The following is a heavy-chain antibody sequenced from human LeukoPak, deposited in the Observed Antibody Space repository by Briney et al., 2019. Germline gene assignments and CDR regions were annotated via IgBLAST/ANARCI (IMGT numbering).Heavy chain of an antibody. Sequence: GGSLRLSCAASGFTFDDYGMSWVRQAPGKGLEWVSGISGSGGSIYNADSVKGRFTISRDNSKNTLYLQMNSLRAEDTAVYYCAKGRSGVSRNYFDYWGQGTLVTV. V-gene: IGHV3-23*01. CDR1: GFTFDDYG. CDR2: ISGSGGSI. D-gene: IGHD2-15*01. J-gene: IGHJ4*02. CDR3: AKGRSGVSRNYFDY.